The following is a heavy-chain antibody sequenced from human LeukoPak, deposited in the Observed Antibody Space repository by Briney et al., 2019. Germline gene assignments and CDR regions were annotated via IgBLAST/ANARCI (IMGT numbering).Heavy chain of an antibody. V-gene: IGHV1-46*01. CDR1: GYTFTSYY. CDR3: ARAQIPTYYYYGMDV. Sequence: ASVKVSCKASGYTFTSYYMHWVRQAPGQGLEWMGIINPNGGSTSYAQKFQGRVTMTRDTSTSTVYMELSSLRSEDTAVYYCARAQIPTYYYYGMDVWGQGTTVTVSS. D-gene: IGHD2-2*02. J-gene: IGHJ6*02. CDR2: INPNGGST.